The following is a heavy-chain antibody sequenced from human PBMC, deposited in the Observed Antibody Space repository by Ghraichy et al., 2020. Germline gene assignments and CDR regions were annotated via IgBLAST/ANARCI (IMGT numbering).Heavy chain of an antibody. J-gene: IGHJ3*02. CDR3: ARHWGWNYGGSSWEETVDAFDI. Sequence: SETLSLTCTVSGGSISSYYWSWIRQPPGKGLEWIGYIYYSGSTNYNPSLKSRVTISVDTSKNQFSLKLSSVTAADTAVYYCARHWGWNYGGSSWEETVDAFDIWGQGTMVTVSS. CDR1: GGSISSYY. CDR2: IYYSGST. V-gene: IGHV4-59*08. D-gene: IGHD1-7*01.